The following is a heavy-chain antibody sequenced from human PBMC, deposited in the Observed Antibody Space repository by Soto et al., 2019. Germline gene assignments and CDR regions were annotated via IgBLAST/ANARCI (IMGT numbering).Heavy chain of an antibody. CDR1: GGSISDFY. D-gene: IGHD6-6*01. V-gene: IGHV4-59*01. J-gene: IGHJ4*02. Sequence: SETLSLTCTVSGGSISDFYWGWIRQPPGKGLEWIGYIYYSGSTNYNPSLKSRVTISVDTSKNQFSLNLRSMSPADTAVYYCARVGGLAARTFDYWGPGTLVTVSS. CDR3: ARVGGLAARTFDY. CDR2: IYYSGST.